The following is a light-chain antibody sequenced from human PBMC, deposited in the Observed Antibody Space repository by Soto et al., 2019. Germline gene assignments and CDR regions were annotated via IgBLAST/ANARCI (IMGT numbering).Light chain of an antibody. CDR2: GAS. J-gene: IGKJ4*01. Sequence: EIVLTQSPGTLSLSPGERATLSCRASQIFPSSYLAGYQQTPGQAPRLLIYGASSRATGIPDRFSGSGSGTDFILTISRLEPEDFAVYYCQHYDSSPTFGGGTKVEIK. V-gene: IGKV3-20*01. CDR1: QIFPSSY. CDR3: QHYDSSPT.